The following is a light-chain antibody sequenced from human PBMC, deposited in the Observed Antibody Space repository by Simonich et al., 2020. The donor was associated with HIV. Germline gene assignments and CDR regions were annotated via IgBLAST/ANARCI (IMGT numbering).Light chain of an antibody. J-gene: IGKJ2*01. CDR3: QQRSNWIHT. Sequence: EIVLTQSPATLSLSPGERATLSCRASQSVNNYLAWYQQKPGQPPRLLIYDASNRATCIPARFSGSGSGTDFTLTISSLEPEDFAVYYCQQRSNWIHTFGQGTKLEIK. V-gene: IGKV3-11*01. CDR2: DAS. CDR1: QSVNNY.